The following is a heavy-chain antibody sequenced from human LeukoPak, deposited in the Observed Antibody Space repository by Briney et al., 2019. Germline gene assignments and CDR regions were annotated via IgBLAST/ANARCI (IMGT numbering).Heavy chain of an antibody. CDR3: AKCPNKNYGLLSPTLYSWFDP. CDR2: ISGSGGST. D-gene: IGHD1-7*01. J-gene: IGHJ5*02. V-gene: IGHV3-23*01. CDR1: GFTFTTYT. Sequence: PGGSLRLSCAASGFTFTTYTMNWVRQAPGKGLEWVSAISGSGGSTYYADSVKGRFTISRDNSKNTLYLQMNSLRAEDTAVYYCAKCPNKNYGLLSPTLYSWFDPWGQGTLVTVSS.